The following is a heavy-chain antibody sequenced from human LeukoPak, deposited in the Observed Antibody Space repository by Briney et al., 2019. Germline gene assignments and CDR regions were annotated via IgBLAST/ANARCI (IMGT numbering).Heavy chain of an antibody. Sequence: SVKVSCKASGGTFSSYAISWVRQAPGQGLEWMGGIIPIFGTANYAQKFQGRVTITTDESTSTAYMELSSLRSEDTAVYYCATGIAAAGQDYYYYYYYMDVWGKGTTVTVSS. CDR3: ATGIAAAGQDYYYYYYYMDV. CDR1: GGTFSSYA. V-gene: IGHV1-69*05. CDR2: IIPIFGTA. J-gene: IGHJ6*03. D-gene: IGHD6-13*01.